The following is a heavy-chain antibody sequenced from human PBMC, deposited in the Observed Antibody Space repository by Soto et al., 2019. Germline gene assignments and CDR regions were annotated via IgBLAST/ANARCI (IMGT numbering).Heavy chain of an antibody. CDR1: GASLSDNY. D-gene: IGHD2-21*02. J-gene: IGHJ5*02. V-gene: IGHV4-34*01. CDR2: INHSGNT. Sequence: PSETLSLTCAVYGASLSDNYCNWLRQPPGKGLEWIGEINHSGNTNYNPSLRSRVTISIDTSKNQLSLNLRSVSAADTAVYYCARGRGDFDACGQRTPVTVSS. CDR3: ARGRGDFDA.